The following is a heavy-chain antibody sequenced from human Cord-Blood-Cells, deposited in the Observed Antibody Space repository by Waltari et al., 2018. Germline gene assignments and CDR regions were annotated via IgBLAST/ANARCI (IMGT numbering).Heavy chain of an antibody. Sequence: QVQLVQSGAEVKKPGASVKVYCKASGYTFTSYAMHWVRQAPGQRLGWMGWINAGNGNTKDSQKFQGRVTITRDTAAGTAYMELSSLRSEDTAVYYCARSFSYGDYDVYYYYGMDVWGQVTTVTVSS. CDR1: GYTFTSYA. CDR2: INAGNGNT. D-gene: IGHD4-17*01. J-gene: IGHJ6*02. V-gene: IGHV1-3*01. CDR3: ARSFSYGDYDVYYYYGMDV.